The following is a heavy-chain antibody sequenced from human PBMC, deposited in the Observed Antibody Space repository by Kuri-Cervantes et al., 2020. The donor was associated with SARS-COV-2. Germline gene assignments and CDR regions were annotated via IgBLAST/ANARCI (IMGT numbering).Heavy chain of an antibody. Sequence: SETLSLTCTVVDGSFRGYYWGWIRQPPGKRLEWLGASDHSGGTSYSPSLKSRVTMSLDTSKNQFSLKLSSVTAADTAVYYCARDIVVVPAAEKEYYYYYYGMDVWGQRTTVTVSS. D-gene: IGHD2-2*01. V-gene: IGHV4-34*01. CDR2: SDHSGGT. J-gene: IGHJ6*02. CDR1: DGSFRGYY. CDR3: ARDIVVVPAAEKEYYYYYYGMDV.